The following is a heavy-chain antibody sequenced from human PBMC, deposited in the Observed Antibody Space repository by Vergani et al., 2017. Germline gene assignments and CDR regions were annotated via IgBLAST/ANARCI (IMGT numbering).Heavy chain of an antibody. CDR2: IGTAGDT. CDR1: GFTFSSYD. D-gene: IGHD6-13*01. CDR3: ARGGIYYYYGMDV. Sequence: EVQLVESGGGLVQPGGSLRLSCAASGFTFSSYDMHWVRQATGKGLEWVSAIGTAGDTYYPGSVKGRFTISRENAKNSLYLQMNSLRAGDTAVYYCARGGIYYYYGMDVWGQGTTVTVSS. J-gene: IGHJ6*02. V-gene: IGHV3-13*04.